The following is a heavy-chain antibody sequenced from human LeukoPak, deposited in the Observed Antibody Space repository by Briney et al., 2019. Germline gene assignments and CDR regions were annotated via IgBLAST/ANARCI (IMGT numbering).Heavy chain of an antibody. CDR1: GDSISSSNW. J-gene: IGHJ4*02. V-gene: IGHV4-4*02. CDR2: IYHTGST. CDR3: ARIRAGGGFDY. D-gene: IGHD6-13*01. Sequence: PSETLSLTCAVSGDSISSSNWWSWVRQPPGKGLEWIGEIYHTGSTNDNPALKSRVTISVDKSKNQFSLKLSSVTAADTAVYYCARIRAGGGFDYWGQGTLVTVSS.